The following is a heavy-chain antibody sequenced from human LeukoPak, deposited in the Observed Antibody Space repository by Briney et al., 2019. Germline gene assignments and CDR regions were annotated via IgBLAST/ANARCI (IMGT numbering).Heavy chain of an antibody. CDR3: ARLAARPKNGHWFDP. D-gene: IGHD6-6*01. V-gene: IGHV4-38-2*02. CDR1: GYSISSDYY. CDR2: VYHSGTT. Sequence: SQTLSLTCTVSGYSISSDYYWGWIRQTPGKGLEWIGSVYHSGTTYHNPSLKSRVTMSVDTSKNQFSLKLSSVTAADTAVYYCARLAARPKNGHWFDPWGQGTLVTVSS. J-gene: IGHJ5*02.